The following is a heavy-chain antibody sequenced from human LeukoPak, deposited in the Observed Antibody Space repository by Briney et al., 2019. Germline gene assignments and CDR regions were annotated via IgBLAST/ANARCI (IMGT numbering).Heavy chain of an antibody. Sequence: QAGGSLRLSCAASGFAFSNYWMTWVRQAPGKGLEWVANIKQDGSDKYYVDSVKGRFTISRDNAKNSLYLQMNSLRAEDTAVYYCASTGSCSFWGQGTTATVSS. CDR2: IKQDGSDK. V-gene: IGHV3-7*01. D-gene: IGHD1-14*01. CDR3: ASTGSCSF. J-gene: IGHJ3*01. CDR1: GFAFSNYW.